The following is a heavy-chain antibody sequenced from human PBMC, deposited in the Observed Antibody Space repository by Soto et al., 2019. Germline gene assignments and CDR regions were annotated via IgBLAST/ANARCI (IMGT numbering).Heavy chain of an antibody. D-gene: IGHD2-2*01. V-gene: IGHV4-34*01. J-gene: IGHJ6*02. CDR2: INHSGST. Sequence: SETLSLTCAVYGGSFSGYYWRWIRQPPGKGLEWIGEINHSGSTNYNPSLKSRVTISVDTSKNQFSLKLSSVTAADTAVYYCARAPYQLLPSTFYYYDGMDVWGQGTTVTVS. CDR1: GGSFSGYY. CDR3: ARAPYQLLPSTFYYYDGMDV.